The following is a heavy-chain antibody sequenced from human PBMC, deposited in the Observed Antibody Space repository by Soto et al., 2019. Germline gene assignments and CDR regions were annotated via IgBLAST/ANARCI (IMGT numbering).Heavy chain of an antibody. CDR2: ISAYDGNT. CDR1: GYTFTSYG. D-gene: IGHD4-17*01. CDR3: ASDPNYYGDYLKVGFDY. Sequence: QVQLVQSGAEVKKPGASVNVSCKASGYTFTSYGISWVRQPPGQGLEWMGWISAYDGNTNYAQTRQRSVTLTTDASTSTAYMELKSLTSDHTAVYYGASDPNYYGDYLKVGFDYWGQGTLVTVSS. J-gene: IGHJ4*02. V-gene: IGHV1-18*01.